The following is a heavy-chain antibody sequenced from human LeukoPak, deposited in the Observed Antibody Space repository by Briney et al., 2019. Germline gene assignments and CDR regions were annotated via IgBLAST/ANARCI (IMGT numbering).Heavy chain of an antibody. D-gene: IGHD3-22*01. CDR2: IYYSGST. J-gene: IGHJ5*02. CDR3: TGHPTDSSAYFNWLDP. CDR1: GGSISSSSYY. Sequence: SETLSLTCTVSGGSISSSSYYWGWIRQPPGKGLEWIGSIYYSGSTYYNPSLKSRVTISVDTSKNQFSLKLSSVTAADTAVYYCTGHPTDSSAYFNWLDPWGQGTLVTVSS. V-gene: IGHV4-39*07.